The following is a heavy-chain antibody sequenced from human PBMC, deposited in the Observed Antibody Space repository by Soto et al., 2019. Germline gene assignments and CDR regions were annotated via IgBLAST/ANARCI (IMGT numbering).Heavy chain of an antibody. CDR3: ARDISGYYYGDFDS. D-gene: IGHD3-22*01. CDR2: IYQSGST. Sequence: ASETLSLTCGVSGYSIDSGYYWGWIRQPPGKGLEWIGSIYQSGSTYYNPSLKSRVTISVDTSKNQFSLILTSVTAADTAVYYCARDISGYYYGDFDSWGQGTLVTVSS. V-gene: IGHV4-38-2*02. J-gene: IGHJ4*02. CDR1: GYSIDSGYY.